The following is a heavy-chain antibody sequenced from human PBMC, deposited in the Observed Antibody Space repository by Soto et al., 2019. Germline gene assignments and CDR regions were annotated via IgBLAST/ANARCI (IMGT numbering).Heavy chain of an antibody. CDR2: IVVGSGNT. J-gene: IGHJ3*02. Sequence: ASVKVSCKASGFTFTSSAVQWVRQARGQRLEWIGWIVVGSGNTNYAQKFQERVTITRDMSTSTAYMELSSLRSEDTAVYYCAAYRADSSWYYRTVPDAFDIWGQGTMVT. CDR3: AAYRADSSWYYRTVPDAFDI. V-gene: IGHV1-58*01. D-gene: IGHD6-13*01. CDR1: GFTFTSSA.